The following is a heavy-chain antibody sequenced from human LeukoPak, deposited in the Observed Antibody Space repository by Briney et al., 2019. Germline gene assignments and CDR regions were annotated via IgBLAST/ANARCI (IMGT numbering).Heavy chain of an antibody. Sequence: SQTLSLTCTVSGGSISSGGYYWSWIRQHPGKGLEWIGYIYYSGSTYYNPSLKSRVTISVDTSKNQFSLKLSSVTAADTAVYYCAREGPYCSGGSSYIDYWGQGTLVTVSS. D-gene: IGHD2-15*01. CDR2: IYYSGST. V-gene: IGHV4-31*03. CDR3: AREGPYCSGGSSYIDY. CDR1: GGSISSGGYY. J-gene: IGHJ4*02.